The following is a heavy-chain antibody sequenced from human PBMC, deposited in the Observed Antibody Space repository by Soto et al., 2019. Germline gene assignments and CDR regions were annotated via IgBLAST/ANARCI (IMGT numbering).Heavy chain of an antibody. D-gene: IGHD3-10*01. CDR3: ARVGVTLYYFDY. V-gene: IGHV3-74*01. Sequence: EVQLVESGGGLVQPGGSLRLSCAASGFTFSSYWMHWVRQAPGKGLVWVSRINSDGSSTSYADSVKGRFTTSRDNAKNTLYLQMNSLRAEDTAVYYCARVGVTLYYFDYWGQGTLVTVSS. CDR1: GFTFSSYW. J-gene: IGHJ4*02. CDR2: INSDGSST.